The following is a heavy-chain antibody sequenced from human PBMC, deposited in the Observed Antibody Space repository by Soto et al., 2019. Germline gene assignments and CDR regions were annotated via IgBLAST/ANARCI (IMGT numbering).Heavy chain of an antibody. CDR3: ARGKRRYFYWLPNNGMDV. V-gene: IGHV4-30-4*01. D-gene: IGHD3-9*01. J-gene: IGHJ6*02. Sequence: QVQLQESGPGLVKPSQTLSLTCTVSGGSISSGDYYWSWIRQPPGKAMEWIGYIYYSGSTYYNPSLRSRVTISVDTSKNQFSLKLSSVTAADTAVYYCARGKRRYFYWLPNNGMDVWGQGTTVTVSS. CDR2: IYYSGST. CDR1: GGSISSGDYY.